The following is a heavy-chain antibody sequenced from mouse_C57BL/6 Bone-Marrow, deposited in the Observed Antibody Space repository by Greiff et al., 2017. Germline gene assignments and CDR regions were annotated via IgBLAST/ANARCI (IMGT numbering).Heavy chain of an antibody. V-gene: IGHV14-4*01. CDR2: IDPENGDT. CDR1: GFNIKDDY. CDR3: ARSAGERDYFDY. D-gene: IGHD1-2*01. J-gene: IGHJ2*01. Sequence: VQLQQSGAELVRPGASVKLSCTASGFNIKDDYMHWVKQRPEQGLEWIGWIDPENGDTEYASKFQGKATITVDTSSNTAYLQLSSLTSEDSAVYYCARSAGERDYFDYWGQGTTLTVSS.